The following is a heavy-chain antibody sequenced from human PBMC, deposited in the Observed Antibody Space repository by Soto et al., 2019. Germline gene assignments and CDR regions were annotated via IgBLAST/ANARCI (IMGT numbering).Heavy chain of an antibody. D-gene: IGHD3-10*01. CDR1: GGSISNGDYY. J-gene: IGHJ4*02. CDR2: IYYSGST. Sequence: PSETLSLTCTVSGGSISNGDYYWSWIRQSPGRGLEWIGYIYYSGSTYYNPSLKSRVTISVDTSKNQFSLKLSSVTAADTAVYYCAGGPTWYYYAAGGQGTLVTVSS. V-gene: IGHV4-30-4*02. CDR3: AGGPTWYYYAA.